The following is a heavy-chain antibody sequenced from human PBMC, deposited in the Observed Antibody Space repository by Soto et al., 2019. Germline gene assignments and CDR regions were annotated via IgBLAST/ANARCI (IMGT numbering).Heavy chain of an antibody. Sequence: SVKVSCKASGGTFSSYAISWVRQAPGQGLEWMGGIIPIFGTANYAQKFQGRVTITADESTSTAYMELRSLRSGDTAVYYCARVPTWYKAMDVWGKGTMVTVSS. V-gene: IGHV1-69*13. CDR1: GGTFSSYA. CDR2: IIPIFGTA. D-gene: IGHD1-1*01. CDR3: ARVPTWYKAMDV. J-gene: IGHJ6*03.